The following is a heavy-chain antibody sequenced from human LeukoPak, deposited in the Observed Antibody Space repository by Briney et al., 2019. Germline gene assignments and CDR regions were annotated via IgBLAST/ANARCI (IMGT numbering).Heavy chain of an antibody. CDR3: ARHPGAPVIAAAGTLHYYYYMDV. Sequence: SETLSLTCTVSGGSISSSSYYWGWIRQPPGKGLEWIGSTYYSGSTYYNPSLKSRVTISIDTSKNQFSLKLSSVTAADTAVYYCARHPGAPVIAAAGTLHYYYYMDVWGKGTTVTISS. J-gene: IGHJ6*03. CDR2: TYYSGST. CDR1: GGSISSSSYY. V-gene: IGHV4-39*01. D-gene: IGHD6-13*01.